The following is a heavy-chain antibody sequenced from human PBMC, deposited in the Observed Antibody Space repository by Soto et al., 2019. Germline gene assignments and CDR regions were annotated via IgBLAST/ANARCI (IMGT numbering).Heavy chain of an antibody. J-gene: IGHJ5*02. CDR3: ATISQYCGGDCPP. Sequence: SDTLSLTLAVYGGSCSGYYWIWIRQTPGKGLEWIGEMNHSGSTNYNPSLKSRVTISVDTSKNQFSLKLSSVTAADTAVYYCATISQYCGGDCPPWGQGTLVTVST. D-gene: IGHD2-21*02. CDR2: MNHSGST. CDR1: GGSCSGYY. V-gene: IGHV4-34*01.